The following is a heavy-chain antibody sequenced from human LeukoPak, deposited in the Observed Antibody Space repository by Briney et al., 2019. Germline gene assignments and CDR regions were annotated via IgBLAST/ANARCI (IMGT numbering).Heavy chain of an antibody. D-gene: IGHD1-26*01. CDR2: IKEDGSEK. V-gene: IGHV3-7*01. CDR3: ARGGGYHGWIDP. CDR1: GFTFSSYW. J-gene: IGHJ5*02. Sequence: PGGSLRLSCAASGFTFSSYWMSWVRQAPGRGLEWVANIKEDGSEKYYVDSVKGRFTISRDNAKNSLYLQMNSLRAENTAVYYCARGGGYHGWIDPWGQGTLVTVSS.